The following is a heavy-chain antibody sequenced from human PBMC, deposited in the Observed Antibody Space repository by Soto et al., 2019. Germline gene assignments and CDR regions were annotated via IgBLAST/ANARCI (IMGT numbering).Heavy chain of an antibody. CDR1: GFTFSSYG. D-gene: IGHD2-8*01. Sequence: QVQLVESGGGVVQPGRSLRLSCAASGFTFSSYGMHWVRQAPGKGLEWVAVISYDGSNKYYADSVKGRFTISRDNSKNTLYLQMNRLRAEDTAVYYCAKELRVDESPLDYWGQGTLVTVSS. V-gene: IGHV3-30*18. J-gene: IGHJ4*02. CDR3: AKELRVDESPLDY. CDR2: ISYDGSNK.